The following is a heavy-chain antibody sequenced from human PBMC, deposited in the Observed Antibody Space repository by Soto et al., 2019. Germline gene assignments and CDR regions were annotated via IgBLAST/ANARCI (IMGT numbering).Heavy chain of an antibody. CDR2: IYHSGST. J-gene: IGHJ5*02. CDR1: GGSISSSNW. V-gene: IGHV4-4*02. Sequence: PSETLSLTCAVSGGSISSSNWWSWVRQPPGKGLEWIGEIYHSGSTNYNPSLKSRVNISVDKSKNQFSLKLSSVTAADTAVYYCAREIRITMIGGWFDPWGQGTLVTV. CDR3: AREIRITMIGGWFDP. D-gene: IGHD3-22*01.